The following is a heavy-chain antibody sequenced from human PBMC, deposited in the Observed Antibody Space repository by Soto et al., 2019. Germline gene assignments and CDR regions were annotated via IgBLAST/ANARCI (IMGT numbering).Heavy chain of an antibody. J-gene: IGHJ4*02. D-gene: IGHD6-19*01. CDR1: GFTFSSYA. CDR2: ISASGDNT. Sequence: PGGSLRLSCAASGFTFSSYAMTWVRQAPGEGLEWVSVISASGDNTYYADSVKGRFTISRDNSKNTLYLQMSSLRAEDTAVYYCAKDRAVASFWEPTNFDYWGQGALVTVSS. CDR3: AKDRAVASFWEPTNFDY. V-gene: IGHV3-23*01.